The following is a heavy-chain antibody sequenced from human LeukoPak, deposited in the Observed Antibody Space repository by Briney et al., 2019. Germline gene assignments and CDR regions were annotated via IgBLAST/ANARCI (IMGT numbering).Heavy chain of an antibody. CDR2: TISNNNYK. D-gene: IGHD6-13*01. J-gene: IGHJ4*02. Sequence: SGGSLRLSCAASGFTFSNYNMNWVRQAPGKGLEWVSSTISNNNYKYYADSVKGRFTISRGNAKNSLYLQMDSLRAEDTAVYYCARDRSSSFDYWGQGTLVTVSS. CDR1: GFTFSNYN. V-gene: IGHV3-21*01. CDR3: ARDRSSSFDY.